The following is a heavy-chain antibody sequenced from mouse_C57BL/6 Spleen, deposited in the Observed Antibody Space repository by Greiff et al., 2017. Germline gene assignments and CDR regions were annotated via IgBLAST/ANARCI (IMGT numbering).Heavy chain of an antibody. J-gene: IGHJ1*03. CDR3: ARDESSDV. Sequence: QVQLQQPGAELVKPGASVKMSCKASGYTFTSSWITWVKQRPGQGLEWIGDIYPGSGSTNYNEKFKSKGTLAVDTSSSTAYMQLSSLTSEDSAVYYCARDESSDVWGTGTTVTVSS. V-gene: IGHV1-55*01. D-gene: IGHD3-2*02. CDR1: GYTFTSSW. CDR2: IYPGSGST.